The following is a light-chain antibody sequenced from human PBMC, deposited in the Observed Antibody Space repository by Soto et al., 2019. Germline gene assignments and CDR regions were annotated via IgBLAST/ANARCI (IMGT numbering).Light chain of an antibody. CDR2: GAS. CDR1: QSVSSY. Sequence: ENVLTQSPGTLSLSPGERATLSCRASQSVSSYLAWYQQKPGQAPRLLIYGASSRATGIPDRFSGSGSGTDFTLTISRLEPEDFAVYYCQQYNNWPRTFGQGTKVDIK. CDR3: QQYNNWPRT. V-gene: IGKV3-20*01. J-gene: IGKJ1*01.